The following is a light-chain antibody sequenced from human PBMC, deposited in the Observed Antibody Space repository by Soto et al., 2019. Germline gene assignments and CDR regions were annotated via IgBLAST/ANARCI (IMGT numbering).Light chain of an antibody. Sequence: DIQMTQSPSSLSASVGDRVTITCRASQNINIYLNWYQQKPGKAPNLLIYAASTLQSGVPSRFSGSGSGTDFTLTINTLQPDDFATYYCQQSYSTPVEFTFGPGTIVDIK. CDR3: QQSYSTPVEFT. V-gene: IGKV1-39*01. CDR1: QNINIY. J-gene: IGKJ3*01. CDR2: AAS.